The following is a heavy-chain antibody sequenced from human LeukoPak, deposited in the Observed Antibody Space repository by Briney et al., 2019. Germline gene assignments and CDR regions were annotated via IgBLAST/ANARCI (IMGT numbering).Heavy chain of an antibody. D-gene: IGHD1-26*01. CDR2: IYYSGST. CDR1: GGSISSYH. V-gene: IGHV4-59*08. CDR3: ARHMGSGSFIYFDY. Sequence: SETLSLTCTVSGGSISSYHWSWIRQPPGKGLEWIGYIYYSGSTNYNPSLKSRVTISVDTSKNQFSLKLSSVTAADTAVYYCARHMGSGSFIYFDYWGQGTLVTVSS. J-gene: IGHJ4*02.